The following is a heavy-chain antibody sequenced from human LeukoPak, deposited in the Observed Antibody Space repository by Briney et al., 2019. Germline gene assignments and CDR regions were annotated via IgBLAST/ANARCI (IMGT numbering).Heavy chain of an antibody. D-gene: IGHD3-10*01. J-gene: IGHJ5*02. V-gene: IGHV1-69*04. Sequence: GASVKVSCKASGGTLSSYAISWVRQAPGQGLEWMGRIIPILGIANYAQKFQGRVTITADRSTSTAYMELSSLRSEDTAVYYCARDREYYGSGSFNWFDPWGQGTLVTVSS. CDR2: IIPILGIA. CDR1: GGTLSSYA. CDR3: ARDREYYGSGSFNWFDP.